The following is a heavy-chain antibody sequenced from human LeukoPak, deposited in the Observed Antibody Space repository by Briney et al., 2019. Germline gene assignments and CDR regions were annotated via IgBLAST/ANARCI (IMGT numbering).Heavy chain of an antibody. CDR2: MYYSGNT. V-gene: IGHV4-39*02. Sequence: SETLSLTCTVSVGSISSSSYYWGWIRQPPREGVEWIGSMYYSGNTPYNPSLKSRVTISVDTSTNQFSLKLSSVTAADTAVYYCAREAIGVGEFLFDYWGQGSLV. CDR1: VGSISSSSYY. J-gene: IGHJ4*02. CDR3: AREAIGVGEFLFDY. D-gene: IGHD3-10*01.